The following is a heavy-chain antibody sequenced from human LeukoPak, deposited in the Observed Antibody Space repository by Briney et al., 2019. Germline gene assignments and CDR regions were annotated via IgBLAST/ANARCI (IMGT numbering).Heavy chain of an antibody. D-gene: IGHD3-3*01. CDR2: VNPNSGGT. V-gene: IGHV1-2*02. J-gene: IGHJ6*04. Sequence: ASVKVSCKASGYTFTGYYMHWVRQAPGQGLEWMGWVNPNSGGTNYAQKFQGRVTMTRDTFISTAYMELSRLRSDDTAVYYCARHLRFLERGMDVWGKGTTVTVSS. CDR3: ARHLRFLERGMDV. CDR1: GYTFTGYY.